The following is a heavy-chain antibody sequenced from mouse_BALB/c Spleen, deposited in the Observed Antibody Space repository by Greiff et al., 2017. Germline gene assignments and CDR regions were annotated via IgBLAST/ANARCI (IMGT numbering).Heavy chain of an antibody. J-gene: IGHJ3*01. Sequence: DVHLVESGAELVKPGASVKLSCTASGFNIKDTYMHWVKQRPEQGLEWIVRIDPANGNTKYDPKFQGKATITADTSSNTAYLQLSSLTSEDTAVYYCAPITTVAYWGQGTLVTVSA. CDR1: GFNIKDTY. CDR3: APITTVAY. CDR2: IDPANGNT. D-gene: IGHD1-1*01. V-gene: IGHV14-3*02.